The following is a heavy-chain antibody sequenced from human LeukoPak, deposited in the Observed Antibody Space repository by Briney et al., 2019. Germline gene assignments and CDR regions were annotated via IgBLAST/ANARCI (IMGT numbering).Heavy chain of an antibody. V-gene: IGHV3-30*02. CDR3: ARDRTAYSYGTFFDY. Sequence: GGSLRLSCAASGFTFSSYGMHWVRQAPGKGLEWVAFIRYDGSNKYYADSVKGRFTISRDNSRNTVYLQMNSLRGEDTAVYYCARDRTAYSYGTFFDYWGQGTLVTVSS. J-gene: IGHJ4*02. CDR1: GFTFSSYG. D-gene: IGHD5-18*01. CDR2: IRYDGSNK.